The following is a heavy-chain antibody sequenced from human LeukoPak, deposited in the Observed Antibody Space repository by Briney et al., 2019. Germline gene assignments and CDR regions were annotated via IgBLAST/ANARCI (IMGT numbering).Heavy chain of an antibody. CDR2: IYHSGST. D-gene: IGHD3-3*01. Sequence: SQTLSLTCTVSGGSISSGGYYWSWIRQPPGKGLEWIGYIYHSGSTYYNPSLKSRVAISVDRSKNQFSLKLSSVTAADTAVYYCARVWSGYYSGWYFDLWGRGTLVTVSS. J-gene: IGHJ2*01. CDR1: GGSISSGGYY. CDR3: ARVWSGYYSGWYFDL. V-gene: IGHV4-30-2*01.